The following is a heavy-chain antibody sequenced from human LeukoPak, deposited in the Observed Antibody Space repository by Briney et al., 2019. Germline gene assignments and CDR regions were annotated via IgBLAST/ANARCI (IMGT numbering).Heavy chain of an antibody. D-gene: IGHD2-21*02. Sequence: LEWIGEIHHSKSSNYYLSLKSRVTISVDKSKNQFSLELNSVTAADTAVYYCARGGDWLFDYWGQGILVTVSS. CDR3: ARGGDWLFDY. V-gene: IGHV4-4*02. CDR2: IHHSKSS. J-gene: IGHJ4*02.